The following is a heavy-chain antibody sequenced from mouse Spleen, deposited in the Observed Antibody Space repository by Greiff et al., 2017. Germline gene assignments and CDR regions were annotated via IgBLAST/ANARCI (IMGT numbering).Heavy chain of an antibody. Sequence: QVQLLQSGPDLVKPGASVKLSCTASGFAFSSSWMTWVKQRPGKGLEWIGRIYPGDGDTNYNGKFKGKATLTADKSSSTAYMQLSSLTSEDSAVYFCAREGGVYFDYWGQGTTLTGSS. V-gene: IGHV1-82*01. CDR3: AREGGVYFDY. CDR2: IYPGDGDT. J-gene: IGHJ2*01. CDR1: GFAFSSSW.